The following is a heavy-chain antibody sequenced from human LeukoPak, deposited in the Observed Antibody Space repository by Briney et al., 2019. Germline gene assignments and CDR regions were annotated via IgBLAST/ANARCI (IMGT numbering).Heavy chain of an antibody. D-gene: IGHD3-10*01. CDR3: VRESFGNLQVILSSHYMDV. V-gene: IGHV4-30-4*08. CDR2: TYYTGSP. Sequence: SQTLSLTCTVSGDSINSGDSYWGWIRQTPGKGLEWLGHTYYTGSPYYSPSLKSRLTILVDKSNNHLYLNLASVTAADTAVYFCVRESFGNLQVILSSHYMDVWGKGITVTVSS. CDR1: GDSINSGDSY. J-gene: IGHJ6*03.